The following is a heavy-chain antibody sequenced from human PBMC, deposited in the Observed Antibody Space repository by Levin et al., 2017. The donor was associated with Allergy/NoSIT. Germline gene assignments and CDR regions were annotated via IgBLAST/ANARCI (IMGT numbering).Heavy chain of an antibody. Sequence: GGSLRLSCAASGFTFSSYWMSWVRQAPGKGLEWVANIKQDGSEKYYVDSVKGRFTISRDNAKNSLYLQMNSLRAEDTAVYYCARDVVATFRLVRGHYFDYWGQGTLVTVSS. V-gene: IGHV3-7*01. CDR3: ARDVVATFRLVRGHYFDY. D-gene: IGHD5-12*01. CDR2: IKQDGSEK. J-gene: IGHJ4*02. CDR1: GFTFSSYW.